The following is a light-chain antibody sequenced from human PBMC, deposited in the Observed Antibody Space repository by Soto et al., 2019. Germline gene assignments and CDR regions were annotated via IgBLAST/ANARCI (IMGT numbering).Light chain of an antibody. Sequence: EFVVTQSPGTLSLSLGERATLSCRTSQSVRSRYLAWYQQKPGQAPTLLIYDASSRPGGIPDRFIGSGSGTDFTLTISRREPEDVAVYYCQQYGDSPYTFCQGTKLEIK. V-gene: IGKV3-20*01. CDR3: QQYGDSPYT. J-gene: IGKJ2*01. CDR2: DAS. CDR1: QSVRSRY.